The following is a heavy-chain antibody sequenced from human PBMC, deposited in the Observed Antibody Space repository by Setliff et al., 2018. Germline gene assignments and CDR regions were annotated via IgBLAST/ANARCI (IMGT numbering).Heavy chain of an antibody. V-gene: IGHV3-23*01. D-gene: IGHD3-22*01. CDR3: ANNYYDTTMGYYFDY. CDR1: GFTFRSYS. CDR2: VDGSGYST. J-gene: IGHJ4*02. Sequence: PGGSLRLSCAASGFTFRSYSMNWVRQAPGKGLDWVSTVDGSGYSTFYADSVKGRFTISRDNSKNTLYLQMSSLRAEDTAIYYCANNYYDTTMGYYFDYWGQGTPVTVSS.